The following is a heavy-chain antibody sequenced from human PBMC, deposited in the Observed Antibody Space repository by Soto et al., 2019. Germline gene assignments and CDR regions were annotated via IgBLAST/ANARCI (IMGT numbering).Heavy chain of an antibody. V-gene: IGHV3-23*01. CDR3: ARQASFDY. Sequence: GGSLRLSCAASGFTFSSHAMTWVRQAPGKGLEWVSSISGGNTYYADSVKGRFTISRDNAKNTLYLQMNSLRTEDTAMYYCARQASFDYWGRGTLVTVSS. CDR1: GFTFSSHA. J-gene: IGHJ4*02. CDR2: ISGGNT.